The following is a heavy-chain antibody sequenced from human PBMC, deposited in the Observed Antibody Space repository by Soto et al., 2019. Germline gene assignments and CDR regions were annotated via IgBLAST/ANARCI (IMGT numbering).Heavy chain of an antibody. CDR3: AKSVRLNYYDSSGYYYEPGGYFDY. J-gene: IGHJ4*02. D-gene: IGHD3-22*01. CDR1: GFTFSSYA. CDR2: ISGSGGST. Sequence: EVQLLESGGGLVQPGGSLRLSCAASGFTFSSYAMSWVRQAPGKGLEWVSAISGSGGSTYYADSVKGRFTISRDNSKNTLYLQMNSLRAEDTAVYYCAKSVRLNYYDSSGYYYEPGGYFDYWGQGTLVTVSS. V-gene: IGHV3-23*01.